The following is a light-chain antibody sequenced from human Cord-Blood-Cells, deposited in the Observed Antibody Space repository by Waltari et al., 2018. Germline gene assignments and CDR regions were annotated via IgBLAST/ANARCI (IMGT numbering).Light chain of an antibody. CDR1: QSVSSY. Sequence: EIVLTQSPATLPLSPGERATLCCRASQSVSSYLAWYQQKPGQAPRFLIYDASNRATGIPARFSGSGSGTDFTLTISSLEPEDFAVYYCQQRSNWPITFGQGTRLEIK. V-gene: IGKV3-11*01. CDR2: DAS. CDR3: QQRSNWPIT. J-gene: IGKJ5*01.